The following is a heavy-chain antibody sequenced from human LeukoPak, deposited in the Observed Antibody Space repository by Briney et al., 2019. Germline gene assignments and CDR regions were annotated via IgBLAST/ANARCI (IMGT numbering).Heavy chain of an antibody. CDR3: ARDECSTSCYRGGNWFDP. CDR2: IYYSGST. Sequence: PSETLSLTCTVSGGSISSSSYYWGWIRQPPGKGLEWIGSIYYSGSTYYNPSLKSRVTISVDTPKNQFSLKLSSVTAADTAVYYCARDECSTSCYRGGNWFDPWGQGTLVTVSS. V-gene: IGHV4-39*07. D-gene: IGHD2-2*01. J-gene: IGHJ5*02. CDR1: GGSISSSSYY.